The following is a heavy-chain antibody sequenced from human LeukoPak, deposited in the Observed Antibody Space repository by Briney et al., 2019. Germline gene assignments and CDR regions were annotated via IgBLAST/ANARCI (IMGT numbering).Heavy chain of an antibody. CDR2: MNPNSGNT. CDR3: ARAASQTIANAFDI. Sequence: GASVKVSCKASGYTFNSYDINWVRQATGQGLEWMGWMNPNSGNTGYAQKFQGRVTMTRNTSISTAYMELSSLRSEDTAVYYCARAASQTIANAFDIWGQGTMVTVSS. CDR1: GYTFNSYD. V-gene: IGHV1-8*01. J-gene: IGHJ3*02. D-gene: IGHD2/OR15-2a*01.